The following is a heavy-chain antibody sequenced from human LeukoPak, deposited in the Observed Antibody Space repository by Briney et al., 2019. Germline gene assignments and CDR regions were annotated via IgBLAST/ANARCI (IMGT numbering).Heavy chain of an antibody. CDR1: GFTFSSYS. V-gene: IGHV3-23*01. D-gene: IGHD6-13*01. Sequence: GSLRLSCAASGFTFSSYSMNWVRQAPGKGLEWVSAISGSGGSTYYADSVKGRFTISRDNSKNTLYLQMNSLRAEDTAVYYCAKDQLLIAAAGYFDYWGQGTLVTVSS. CDR2: ISGSGGST. CDR3: AKDQLLIAAAGYFDY. J-gene: IGHJ4*02.